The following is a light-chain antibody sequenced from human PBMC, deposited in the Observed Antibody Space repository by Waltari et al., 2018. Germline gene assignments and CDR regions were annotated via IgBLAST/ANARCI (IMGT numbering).Light chain of an antibody. Sequence: CRASQSVSKYLAWYQQKPGQAPRLPIFGASSRATGIPDRFRGSGSGTDLSLTISRVGPEDFAVYYCQQYVSLPATFGQGTKVEIE. CDR2: GAS. V-gene: IGKV3-20*01. CDR1: QSVSKY. CDR3: QQYVSLPAT. J-gene: IGKJ1*01.